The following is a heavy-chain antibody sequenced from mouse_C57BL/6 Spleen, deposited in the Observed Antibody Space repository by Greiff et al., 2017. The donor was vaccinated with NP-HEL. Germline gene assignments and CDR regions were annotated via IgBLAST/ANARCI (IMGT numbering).Heavy chain of an antibody. V-gene: IGHV2-6*01. D-gene: IGHD1-1*01. CDR2: IWGVGST. CDR1: GFSLTSYG. Sequence: VKLMESGPGLVAPSQSLSITCTVSGFSLTSYGVDWVRQSPGKGLAWLGVIWGVGSTNYNSALKSRLSISKDNSKSQVFLKMNSLQTDDTAMYYCASGGDYYGSSYPFAYWGQGTLVTVSA. CDR3: ASGGDYYGSSYPFAY. J-gene: IGHJ3*01.